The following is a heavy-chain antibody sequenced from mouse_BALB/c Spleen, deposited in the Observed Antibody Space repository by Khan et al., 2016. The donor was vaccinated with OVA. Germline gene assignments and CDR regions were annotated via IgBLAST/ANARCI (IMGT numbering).Heavy chain of an antibody. CDR2: INTYTGEP. CDR3: ARDYGYAY. CDR1: GYTFTNYG. V-gene: IGHV9-3-1*01. J-gene: IGHJ3*01. D-gene: IGHD1-2*01. Sequence: QIQLVQSGPELKKPGETVKISCKASGYTFTNYGMNWVKQAPGKGLKWMGWINTYTGEPTYADDFKGRFAFSLETSASTAYLQINNLKNEDTATYFGARDYGYAYWGHGTLVTVSA.